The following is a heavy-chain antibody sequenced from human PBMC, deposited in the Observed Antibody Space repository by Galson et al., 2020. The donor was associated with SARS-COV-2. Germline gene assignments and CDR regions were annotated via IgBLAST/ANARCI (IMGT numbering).Heavy chain of an antibody. J-gene: IGHJ5*02. CDR3: ATGPQSHGDPANWFDP. V-gene: IGHV1-24*01. CDR1: GYTLTELS. Sequence: ASVKVSCKVSGYTLTELSMHWVRQAPGKGLEWMGGFDPEDGETIYAQKFQGRVTMTEDTSTDTAYMELSSLRSEDTAVYYCATGPQSHGDPANWFDPWGQGTLVTVCS. CDR2: FDPEDGET. D-gene: IGHD4-17*01.